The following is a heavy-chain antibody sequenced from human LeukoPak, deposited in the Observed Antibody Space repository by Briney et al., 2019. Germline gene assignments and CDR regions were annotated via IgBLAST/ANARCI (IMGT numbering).Heavy chain of an antibody. V-gene: IGHV1-69*06. Sequence: ASVKVSCKASGGTFSSYAISLVRQAPGQGLEWMGGIIPIFGTANYAQKFQGRVTITADKSTSTAYMELSSLRSEDTAVYYCARTGTTAIDYYYGMDVWGKGTTVTVSS. J-gene: IGHJ6*04. CDR1: GGTFSSYA. CDR3: ARTGTTAIDYYYGMDV. D-gene: IGHD1-1*01. CDR2: IIPIFGTA.